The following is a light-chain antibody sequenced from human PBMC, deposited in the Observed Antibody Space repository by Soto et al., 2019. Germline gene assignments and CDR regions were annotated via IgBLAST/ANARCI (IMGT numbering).Light chain of an antibody. CDR1: QSLLHSNGYNY. CDR2: LGS. V-gene: IGKV2-28*01. CDR3: MQALQTPLFT. Sequence: DIVMTQSPLSLPVTPGEPASISCRSSQSLLHSNGYNYLDWYLQKPGQSPQLLIYLGSNRGSGVTDRFSGSGSGTDFTLKISRVEAEDVGVYYCMQALQTPLFTFGPGTKVDIK. J-gene: IGKJ3*01.